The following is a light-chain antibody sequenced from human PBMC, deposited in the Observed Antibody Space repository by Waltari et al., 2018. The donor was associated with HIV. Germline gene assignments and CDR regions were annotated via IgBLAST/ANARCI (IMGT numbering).Light chain of an antibody. V-gene: IGLV1-40*01. CDR2: GNN. CDR3: QSYDNVLTAVI. Sequence: QSVLTQPPSVSGAPGQTVTVSCTGSTSNLGANFDVHWYQHLPGTAPKLLIYGNNDRPSGVPARFAGSGSGASASRAITGLQAEDEADYYGQSYDNVLTAVIFGGGTKVTVL. CDR1: TSNLGANFD. J-gene: IGLJ2*01.